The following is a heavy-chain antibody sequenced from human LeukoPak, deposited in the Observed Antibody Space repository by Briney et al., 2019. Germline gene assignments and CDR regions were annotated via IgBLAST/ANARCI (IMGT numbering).Heavy chain of an antibody. Sequence: PSETLSLTCAVYGGSFSGYYWSWIRQPPGKGLEWIGEINHSGSTNYNPSLKSRVAISVDTSKNQFSLKLSSVTAADTAVYYCARGLRRYCSSTSCPYYFDYWGQGTLVTGSS. CDR3: ARGLRRYCSSTSCPYYFDY. CDR1: GGSFSGYY. V-gene: IGHV4-34*01. D-gene: IGHD2-2*01. CDR2: INHSGST. J-gene: IGHJ4*02.